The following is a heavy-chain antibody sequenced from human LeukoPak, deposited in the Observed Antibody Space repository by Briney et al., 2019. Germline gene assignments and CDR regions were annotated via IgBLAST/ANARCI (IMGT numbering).Heavy chain of an antibody. V-gene: IGHV3-30*18. CDR3: AKDSGY. CDR2: ISYDGSNK. J-gene: IGHJ4*02. D-gene: IGHD3-10*01. Sequence: GGSLRLSCAASGFTFSSCGMHWVRQAPGKGLEWVAVISYDGSNKYYADSVKGRFTISRDNSKNTLYLQMNSLRAEDTAVYYCAKDSGYWGQGTLVTVSS. CDR1: GFTFSSCG.